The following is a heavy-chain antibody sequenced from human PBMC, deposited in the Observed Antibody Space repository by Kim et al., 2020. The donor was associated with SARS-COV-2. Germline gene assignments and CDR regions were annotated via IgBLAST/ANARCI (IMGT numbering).Heavy chain of an antibody. CDR2: IYYSGST. J-gene: IGHJ4*02. CDR1: GGSISSGGYY. D-gene: IGHD4-17*01. V-gene: IGHV4-31*03. Sequence: TLSLTCTVSGGSISSGGYYWSWIRQHPGKGLEWIGYIYYSGSTYYNPSLKSRVTISVDTSKNQFSLKLSSVTAADTAVYYCARASSAFNYGDYQGYYFDYWGQGTLVTVSS. CDR3: ARASSAFNYGDYQGYYFDY.